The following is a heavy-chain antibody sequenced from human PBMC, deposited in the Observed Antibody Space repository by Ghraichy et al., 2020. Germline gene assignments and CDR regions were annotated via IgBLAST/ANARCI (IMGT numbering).Heavy chain of an antibody. CDR2: IYYSGST. Sequence: SETLSLTCTVSGGSISSYYWSWIRQPPGKGLEWIGYIYYSGSTNYNPSLKSRVTISVDTSKNQFSLKLSSVTAADTAVYYCARVPLEDDYYYYYGMDVWGQGTTVTVSS. V-gene: IGHV4-59*01. CDR1: GGSISSYY. D-gene: IGHD5-24*01. J-gene: IGHJ6*02. CDR3: ARVPLEDDYYYYYGMDV.